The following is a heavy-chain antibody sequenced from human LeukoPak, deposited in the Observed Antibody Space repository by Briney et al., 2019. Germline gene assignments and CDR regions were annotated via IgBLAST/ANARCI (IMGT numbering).Heavy chain of an antibody. CDR3: AKLSGTRTRYYYYGMDV. J-gene: IGHJ6*02. V-gene: IGHV3-23*01. CDR2: IRGSGGST. Sequence: PGGSLRLSCAASGFTFSSDAMSWGRQAPGKGLEWVSAIRGSGGSTYYADSVKGRFTISRDNSRNTLYLQMNSLRAEDTAVYYCAKLSGTRTRYYYYGMDVWGQGTTVTVSS. D-gene: IGHD5-12*01. CDR1: GFTFSSDA.